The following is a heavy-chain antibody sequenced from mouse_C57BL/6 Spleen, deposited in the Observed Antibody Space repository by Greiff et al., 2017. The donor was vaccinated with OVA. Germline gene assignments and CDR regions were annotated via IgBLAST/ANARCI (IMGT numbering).Heavy chain of an antibody. V-gene: IGHV2-2*01. CDR1: GFSLTSYG. Sequence: QVQLKESGPGLVQPSQSLSITCTVSGFSLTSYGVHWVRQSPGKGLEWLGVIWSGGSTDYNAAFISRLSISKDNSKSQVFFKMNSLQADDTAIYYCARELYDYDAWFAYWGQGTLVTVSA. J-gene: IGHJ3*01. CDR2: IWSGGST. D-gene: IGHD2-4*01. CDR3: ARELYDYDAWFAY.